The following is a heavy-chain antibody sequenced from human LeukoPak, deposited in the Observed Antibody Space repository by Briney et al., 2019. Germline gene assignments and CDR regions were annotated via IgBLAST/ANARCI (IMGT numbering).Heavy chain of an antibody. CDR2: ISYDGSNK. Sequence: GRSLRLSCAASGFTFSSYGMHWVRQAPGKGLEWVAVISYDGSNKYYADSVKGRFTISRDNSKNTLYLQMDSLRAEDTAVYYCARDEDYSSSWHYFDYWGQGTLVTVSS. J-gene: IGHJ4*02. D-gene: IGHD6-13*01. CDR3: ARDEDYSSSWHYFDY. V-gene: IGHV3-30*03. CDR1: GFTFSSYG.